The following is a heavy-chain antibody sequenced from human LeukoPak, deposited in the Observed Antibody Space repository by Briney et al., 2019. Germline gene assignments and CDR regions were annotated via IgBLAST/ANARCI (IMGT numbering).Heavy chain of an antibody. V-gene: IGHV3-30*18. J-gene: IGHJ4*02. D-gene: IGHD3-16*02. CDR2: ISYDGSNK. Sequence: GGSLRLSCAVSGLTFSGYGMHWVRQTPGKGLEWVAVISYDGSNKYYVDSVKGRFTISRDNSKNTLYLQISSLRAEDTAMYYCAKDRLGELSFLDYWGQGTLVTVSS. CDR1: GLTFSGYG. CDR3: AKDRLGELSFLDY.